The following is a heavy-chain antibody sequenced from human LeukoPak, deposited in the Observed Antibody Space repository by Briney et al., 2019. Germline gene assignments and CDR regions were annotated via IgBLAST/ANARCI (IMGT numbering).Heavy chain of an antibody. J-gene: IGHJ6*03. CDR3: ARVRTEITTEYYYYYYMDV. Sequence: SLWLSCKPSGGAFSSYVICRGREAPGHGHGWLGGIIPIFGTANYAQKFQGTVTITTDESTSTAYMELSSLRSEDTAVYYCARVRTEITTEYYYYYYMDVWGKGTTVTVSS. V-gene: IGHV1-69*05. CDR1: GGAFSSYV. CDR2: IIPIFGTA. D-gene: IGHD3-22*01.